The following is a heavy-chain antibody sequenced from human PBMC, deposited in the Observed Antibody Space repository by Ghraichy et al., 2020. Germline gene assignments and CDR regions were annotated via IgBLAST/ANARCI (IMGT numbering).Heavy chain of an antibody. CDR2: IYFGGSS. CDR3: SIRRGGCSSHFDY. D-gene: IGHD1-26*01. J-gene: IGHJ4*02. V-gene: IGHV4-39*01. CDR1: GGSISSYSYF. Sequence: SETLSLTCTVSGGSISSYSYFWGWIRQPPGRGLEWIGSIYFGGSSYYTPSLKSRIAVSVDTSKNQFSLRLRSVTAADTAMYFCSIRRGGCSSHFDYWGPGILVTVSS.